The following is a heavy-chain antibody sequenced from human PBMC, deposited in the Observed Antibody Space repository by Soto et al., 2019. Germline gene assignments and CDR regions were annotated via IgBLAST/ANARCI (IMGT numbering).Heavy chain of an antibody. CDR1: GFSLSNARMG. D-gene: IGHD5-12*01. Sequence: QVTLKESGPVLVKPTETLTLTCTVSGFSLSNARMGVSWIRQPPGKALEWLAHIFSNDEKSYSTSLKSRLTSSEHTSKSKVVLTMTNMDPVDTATDYCARMTHVDIVATTRFDPWGQGTLVTVSS. CDR3: ARMTHVDIVATTRFDP. V-gene: IGHV2-26*01. J-gene: IGHJ5*02. CDR2: IFSNDEK.